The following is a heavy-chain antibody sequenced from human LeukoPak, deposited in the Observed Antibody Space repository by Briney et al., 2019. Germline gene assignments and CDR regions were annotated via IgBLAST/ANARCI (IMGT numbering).Heavy chain of an antibody. CDR1: GGSISSYY. Sequence: PSETLSLTCTVSGGSISSYYWSWIRQPAGKGLEWIGRIYTSGSTNYNPSLKSRVTISVDKSKNQFSLKLSSATAADTAVYYCARDRSGTIFGGNYMDVWGKGTTVTVSS. V-gene: IGHV4-4*07. D-gene: IGHD3-3*01. CDR2: IYTSGST. CDR3: ARDRSGTIFGGNYMDV. J-gene: IGHJ6*03.